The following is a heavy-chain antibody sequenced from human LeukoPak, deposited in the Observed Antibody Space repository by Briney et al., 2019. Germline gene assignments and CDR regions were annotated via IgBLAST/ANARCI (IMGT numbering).Heavy chain of an antibody. D-gene: IGHD3-22*01. CDR2: IKQDGSEK. V-gene: IGHV3-7*03. Sequence: GGSLRLSCAASGFTFSNYWMSWVRQAPGKGLEWVANIKQDGSEKCYVDSVKGRFTISRDNAKNSLYLQMNSLRAEDTAVYYCAKRAYYYDSSGYYGYFDYWGQGTLVTVSS. CDR3: AKRAYYYDSSGYYGYFDY. CDR1: GFTFSNYW. J-gene: IGHJ4*02.